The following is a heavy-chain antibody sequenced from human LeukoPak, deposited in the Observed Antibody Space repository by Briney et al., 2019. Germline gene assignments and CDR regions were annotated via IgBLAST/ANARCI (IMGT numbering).Heavy chain of an antibody. D-gene: IGHD2-15*01. CDR3: TALGYCSGGSCDP. CDR1: GFTFRSYG. V-gene: IGHV3-30*03. Sequence: PGGSLRLSCAASGFTFRSYGMHWVRQAAGKGLEWVAAVSYDGSNKYYADSVKGRFTISRDNSKNTLYLQMNSLKTEDTAVYYCTALGYCSGGSCDPWGQGTLVTVSS. J-gene: IGHJ5*02. CDR2: VSYDGSNK.